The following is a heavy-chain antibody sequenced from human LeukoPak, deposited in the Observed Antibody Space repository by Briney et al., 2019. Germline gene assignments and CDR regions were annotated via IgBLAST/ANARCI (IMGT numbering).Heavy chain of an antibody. CDR2: IIPIFGTA. Sequence: GASVKVSCKASGGTFSSYAISWVRQAPGQGLEWMGGIIPIFGTANYAQKFQGRVTITADESTSTAYMELSSLRSEDTAVYYCASSEGGSFDYYDSRGPFDYWGQGTLVTVSS. CDR1: GGTFSSYA. J-gene: IGHJ4*02. D-gene: IGHD3-22*01. V-gene: IGHV1-69*13. CDR3: ASSEGGSFDYYDSRGPFDY.